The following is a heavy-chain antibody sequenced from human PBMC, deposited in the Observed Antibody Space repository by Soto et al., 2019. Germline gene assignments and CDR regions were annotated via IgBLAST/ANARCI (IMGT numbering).Heavy chain of an antibody. V-gene: IGHV1-18*01. D-gene: IGHD6-6*01. CDR3: ARDSTAARPRDDAFDI. Sequence: QVQLVQSGAEVKKPGASVKVSCKASGYTFTSYGISWVRQAPGQGLEWMGWISAYNGNTNYAQKLQGRVTMTTDTSTSTAYMELRSLRSDDTAMYYCARDSTAARPRDDAFDIWGQGTMVTVSS. CDR1: GYTFTSYG. CDR2: ISAYNGNT. J-gene: IGHJ3*02.